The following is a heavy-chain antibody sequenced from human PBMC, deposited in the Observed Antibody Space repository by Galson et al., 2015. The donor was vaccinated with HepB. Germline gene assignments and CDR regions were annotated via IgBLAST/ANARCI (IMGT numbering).Heavy chain of an antibody. CDR3: ARDLMVVVVPAAIHGMDV. D-gene: IGHD2-2*01. CDR2: ISSSSSYI. Sequence: SLRLSCAASGFTFSSYSMNWVRQAPGKGLEWVSSISSSSSYIYYADSVKGRFTISRDNAKSSLYLQMNSLRAEDTAVYYCARDLMVVVVPAAIHGMDVWGQGTTVTVSS. CDR1: GFTFSSYS. V-gene: IGHV3-21*01. J-gene: IGHJ6*02.